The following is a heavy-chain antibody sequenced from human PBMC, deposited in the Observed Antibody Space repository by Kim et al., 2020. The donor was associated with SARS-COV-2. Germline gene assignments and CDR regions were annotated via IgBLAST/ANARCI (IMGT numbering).Heavy chain of an antibody. V-gene: IGHV1-18*01. Sequence: NTNYAQKLQGRVTMTTDTSTSTAYMELRSLRSDDTAVYYCAREITMIVVDWGQGTLVTVSS. J-gene: IGHJ4*02. D-gene: IGHD3-22*01. CDR3: AREITMIVVD. CDR2: NT.